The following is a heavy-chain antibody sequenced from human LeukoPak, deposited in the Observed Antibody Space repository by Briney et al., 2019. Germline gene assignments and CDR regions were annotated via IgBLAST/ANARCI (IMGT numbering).Heavy chain of an antibody. CDR3: ARVTGYSSSWYYYYYYMDV. D-gene: IGHD6-13*01. CDR2: IYYSGST. J-gene: IGHJ6*03. V-gene: IGHV4-59*11. CDR1: GGSISSHY. Sequence: ASETLSLTCTVSGGSISSHYWSWIRQPPGKGLAWIGYIYYSGSTNYNPSLKSRVTISVDTSKNQFSLRLSSVTAADTAVYYCARVTGYSSSWYYYYYYMDVWGKGTTVTVSS.